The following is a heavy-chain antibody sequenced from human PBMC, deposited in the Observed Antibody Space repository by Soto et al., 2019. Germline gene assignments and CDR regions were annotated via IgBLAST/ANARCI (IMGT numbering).Heavy chain of an antibody. J-gene: IGHJ3*02. CDR1: EFTFSSYS. CDR2: ISSSSSYI. D-gene: IGHD3-10*01. V-gene: IGHV3-21*01. Sequence: GGSLSLSCGASEFTFSSYSMNWVRQAPGKGLEWVSSISSSSSYIYYADSVKGRFTISRDNAKNSLYLQMNSLRAEDTAVYYCARGWDYYGSGSYYNSDAFDIWGQGTMVTVSS. CDR3: ARGWDYYGSGSYYNSDAFDI.